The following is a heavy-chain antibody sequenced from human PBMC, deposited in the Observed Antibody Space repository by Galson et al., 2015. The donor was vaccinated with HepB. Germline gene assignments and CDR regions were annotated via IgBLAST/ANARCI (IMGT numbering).Heavy chain of an antibody. V-gene: IGHV3-64D*06. CDR2: VSSNGADT. D-gene: IGHD2-8*01. J-gene: IGHJ4*02. CDR1: GFTFNTYA. Sequence: SLRLSCAASGFTFNTYAMHWVRQAPGKGLEYVPTVSSNGADTYYADSLKGRFTISRDNSKNTLYLQMSTLRPDDTAVYYCVVYAASSIDWGLGTLVTVSS. CDR3: VVYAASSID.